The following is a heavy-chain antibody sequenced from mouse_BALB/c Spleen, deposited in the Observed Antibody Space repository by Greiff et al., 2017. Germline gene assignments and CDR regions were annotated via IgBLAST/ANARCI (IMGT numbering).Heavy chain of an antibody. D-gene: IGHD2-3*01. J-gene: IGHJ4*01. CDR3: ARSGDGYYSYAMDY. Sequence: VQLQQTGPELVKPGASVKISCKASGYSFTDCIMLWVKQSHGKSLEWIGNINPYYGSTSYNLKFKGKATLTVDKSSSKAYMQLNSLTSEDSAVYYCARSGDGYYSYAMDYWGQGTSVTVSS. V-gene: IGHV1-39*01. CDR2: INPYYGST. CDR1: GYSFTDCI.